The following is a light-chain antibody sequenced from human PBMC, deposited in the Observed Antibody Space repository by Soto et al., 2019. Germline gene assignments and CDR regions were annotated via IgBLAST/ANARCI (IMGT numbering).Light chain of an antibody. J-gene: IGKJ2*01. CDR2: GAS. V-gene: IGKV3-15*01. CDR1: QTIANN. CDR3: QQYNNWPPYT. Sequence: ETVMTQSPATLSVSPGERATLYCRASQTIANNLAWYQQRPGQAPRRLIYGASTRATGIPARFSGSGSGTEFTLTISSLQSEDFAIYYCQQYNNWPPYTFGQGTKLEIK.